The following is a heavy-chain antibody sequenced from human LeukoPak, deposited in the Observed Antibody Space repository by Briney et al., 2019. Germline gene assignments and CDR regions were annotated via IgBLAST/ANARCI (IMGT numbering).Heavy chain of an antibody. J-gene: IGHJ4*02. D-gene: IGHD5-24*01. V-gene: IGHV3-9*01. Sequence: GRSLRLSCAASGFSFDEYAMYWVRQAPGKGLEWVSSITWNSGSVAYADSVKGRFTISRDNAKNSLYLQMNSLRAEDTALYYCAKAREARYNSGTYYFGNWGQGTLVTVSS. CDR1: GFSFDEYA. CDR3: AKAREARYNSGTYYFGN. CDR2: ITWNSGSV.